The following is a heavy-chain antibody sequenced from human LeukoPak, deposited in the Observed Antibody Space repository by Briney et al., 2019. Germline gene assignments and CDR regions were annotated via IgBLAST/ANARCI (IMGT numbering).Heavy chain of an antibody. Sequence: GGSLRLSCAASGFTFSSYSMNWVRQAPGKGLEWVSSISSSSSYIYYADSVKGRFTISRDNAKNSLYLRMNSLRAEDTAVYYCARLTSAAAGLFDYWGQGTLVTVSS. CDR3: ARLTSAAAGLFDY. CDR1: GFTFSSYS. CDR2: ISSSSSYI. J-gene: IGHJ4*02. V-gene: IGHV3-21*01. D-gene: IGHD6-13*01.